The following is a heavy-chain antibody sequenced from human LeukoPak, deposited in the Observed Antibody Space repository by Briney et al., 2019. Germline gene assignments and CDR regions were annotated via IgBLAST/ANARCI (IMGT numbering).Heavy chain of an antibody. CDR3: TTVIAYDSNGQ. J-gene: IGHJ4*02. CDR1: GFTFSSYA. CDR2: ISIGGGST. Sequence: GGSLRLSCAASGFTFSSYAMSWVRQAPGKGLEWVSGISIGGGSTYYADSVKGRFTISRDNSKNTLYLQMNSLRAEDTAVYYCTTVIAYDSNGQGGQGTLVTVSS. D-gene: IGHD3-22*01. V-gene: IGHV3-23*01.